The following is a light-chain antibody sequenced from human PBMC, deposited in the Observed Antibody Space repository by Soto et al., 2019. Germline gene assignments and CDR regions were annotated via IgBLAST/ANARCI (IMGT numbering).Light chain of an antibody. V-gene: IGKV3-15*01. CDR3: QQSNSWPPIT. CDR1: QSVGSN. J-gene: IGKJ5*01. CDR2: GAS. Sequence: EIVMTQSPATLSVSPWERATLSCWASQSVGSNLAWYQQKPGQAPRLLIYGASTRATGIPARFSGSGSGTEFTLTISSLQSEDFAVYYCQQSNSWPPITSGQGTRLEIK.